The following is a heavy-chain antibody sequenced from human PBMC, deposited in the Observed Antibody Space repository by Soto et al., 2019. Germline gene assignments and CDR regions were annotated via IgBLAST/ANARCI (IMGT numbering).Heavy chain of an antibody. CDR2: IYHNGRT. CDR1: GYSISSGYY. J-gene: IGHJ4*02. V-gene: IGHV4-38-2*01. D-gene: IGHD2-8*01. Sequence: SETLSLTCAVSGYSISSGYYWGWVRQPPGQGPEWIGTIYHNGRTYYNPSLNSRVTMSVDTFKNQFSLRLSSVTAADTAVYSCVRVSFCSCTYDCGIDYWGQGTLVTVSS. CDR3: VRVSFCSCTYDCGIDY.